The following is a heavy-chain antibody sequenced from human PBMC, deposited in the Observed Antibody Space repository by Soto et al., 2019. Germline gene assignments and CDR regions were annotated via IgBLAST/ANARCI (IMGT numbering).Heavy chain of an antibody. J-gene: IGHJ5*02. CDR3: ARLYVVGSPWGFTP. V-gene: IGHV5-51*01. Sequence: PGESLKISCKTSGYSFSDYWLAWVRLLPGKGLELMGIIYPGDSNVRYSPSFQGQVTISADKSINTAYLQWSSLKASDTGIYYCARLYVVGSPWGFTPWGQGSRVTVYS. CDR1: GYSFSDYW. CDR2: IYPGDSNV. D-gene: IGHD2-15*01.